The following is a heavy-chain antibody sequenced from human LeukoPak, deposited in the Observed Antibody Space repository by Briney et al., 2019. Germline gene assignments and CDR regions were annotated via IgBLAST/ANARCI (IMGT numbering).Heavy chain of an antibody. CDR3: ATPPTGTTTTGEYYFDS. CDR2: IIPFFGSA. V-gene: IGHV1-69*01. J-gene: IGHJ4*02. Sequence: GASVKVSCXASGGTFSSYTIAWVRLAHGQGLEWLGGIIPFFGSANYAQKFQGRVTITADESTSTAFMELSSLRSEDTAVYYCATPPTGTTTTGEYYFDSWGQGTLVTVSS. D-gene: IGHD1-1*01. CDR1: GGTFSSYT.